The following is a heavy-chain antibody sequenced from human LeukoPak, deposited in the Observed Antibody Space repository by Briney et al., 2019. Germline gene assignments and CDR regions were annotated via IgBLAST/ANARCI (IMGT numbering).Heavy chain of an antibody. CDR2: IYTSGST. CDR3: AREREGPYGYLDY. J-gene: IGHJ4*02. D-gene: IGHD4-17*01. V-gene: IGHV4-61*02. Sequence: SETLSLTCTVSGGSISSGSYYWSWIRQPAGKGLQWIGRIYTSGSTYHNPSLKSRVTISVDTSKNQFSLKLSSVTAADTAVYYCAREREGPYGYLDYWGQGILVTVSS. CDR1: GGSISSGSYY.